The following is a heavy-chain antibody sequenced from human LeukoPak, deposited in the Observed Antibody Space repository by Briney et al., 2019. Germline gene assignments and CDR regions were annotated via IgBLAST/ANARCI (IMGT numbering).Heavy chain of an antibody. CDR1: GGSITNNNYY. CDR2: LYYSGST. CDR3: ASHYGEMDY. J-gene: IGHJ4*02. V-gene: IGHV4-39*07. Sequence: PSETLSRTCTVSGGSITNNNYYWDWIRQPPGKGLEWIGDLYYSGSTHYNPSLKSRVTISVDTSKNQFSLKLSSVTAADTAVYYCASHYGEMDYWGPGTLVTVSS. D-gene: IGHD4/OR15-4a*01.